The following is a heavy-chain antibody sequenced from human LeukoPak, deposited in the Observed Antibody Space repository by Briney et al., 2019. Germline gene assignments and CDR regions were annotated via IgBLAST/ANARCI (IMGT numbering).Heavy chain of an antibody. CDR2: ISSSSSYI. CDR1: GFTFSSYS. D-gene: IGHD6-19*01. J-gene: IGHJ6*02. CDR3: ARDPYSSGWKPGYGMGV. V-gene: IGHV3-21*01. Sequence: GGSLRLSCAASGFTFSSYSMNCVRQAPGKGLEWVSSISSSSSYIYYADSVKGRFTISRDNAKNSLYLQMNSLRAEDTAVYYCARDPYSSGWKPGYGMGVWGQGTTVTVSS.